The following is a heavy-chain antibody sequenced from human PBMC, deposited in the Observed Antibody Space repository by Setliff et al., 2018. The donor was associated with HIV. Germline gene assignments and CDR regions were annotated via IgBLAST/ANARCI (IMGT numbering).Heavy chain of an antibody. CDR2: IYSSGST. V-gene: IGHV4-59*08. CDR3: ARRMSSGSYYDY. CDR1: GGSISNYY. J-gene: IGHJ4*02. D-gene: IGHD1-26*01. Sequence: PSETLSLTCTVSGGSISNYYWSWIRQPPGKGPEWIGHIYSSGSTNYNPSLKSRVTISVDTSKNQISLKLSSVTAADTAVYHCARRMSSGSYYDYWGQGTLVT.